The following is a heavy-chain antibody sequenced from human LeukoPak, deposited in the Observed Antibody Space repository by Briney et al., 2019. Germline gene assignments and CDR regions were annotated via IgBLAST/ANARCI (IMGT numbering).Heavy chain of an antibody. J-gene: IGHJ4*02. V-gene: IGHV4-31*11. D-gene: IGHD2-2*01. Sequence: SETLSLTCAVYGGSFSGYYWSWIRQHPGKGLEWIGYIYYSGSTYYNPSLKSRVTISVDTSKNQFSLKLSSVTAADTAVYYCARVSAVVPAAIHYRGQGTLVTVSS. CDR1: GGSFSGYY. CDR2: IYYSGST. CDR3: ARVSAVVPAAIHY.